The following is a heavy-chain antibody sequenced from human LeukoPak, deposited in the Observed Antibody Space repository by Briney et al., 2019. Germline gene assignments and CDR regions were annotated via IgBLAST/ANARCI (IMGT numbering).Heavy chain of an antibody. CDR1: GFTFSSYA. CDR2: ISGSGGST. CDR3: ARGRGYSGYDRKYYFDY. Sequence: GGSLRLSCAASGFTFSSYAMSWVRQAPGKGLEWVSAISGSGGSTYYADSVKGRFTISRDNSKNTLYLQMNSLRAEDTAVYYCARGRGYSGYDRKYYFDYWGQGTLVTVSS. J-gene: IGHJ4*02. D-gene: IGHD5-12*01. V-gene: IGHV3-23*01.